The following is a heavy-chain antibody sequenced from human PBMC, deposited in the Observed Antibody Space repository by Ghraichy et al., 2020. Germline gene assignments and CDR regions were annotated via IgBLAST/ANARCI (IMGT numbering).Heavy chain of an antibody. CDR1: GGTFSSYT. J-gene: IGHJ4*02. V-gene: IGHV1-69*02. D-gene: IGHD6-13*01. CDR3: ARKGQYTGSSWPPFDY. Sequence: SVKVSCKASGGTFSSYTISWVRQAPGQGLEWMGRIIPILGIANYAQKFQGRVTITADKSTSTAYMELSSLRSEDTAVYYCARKGQYTGSSWPPFDYWGQGTLVTVSS. CDR2: IIPILGIA.